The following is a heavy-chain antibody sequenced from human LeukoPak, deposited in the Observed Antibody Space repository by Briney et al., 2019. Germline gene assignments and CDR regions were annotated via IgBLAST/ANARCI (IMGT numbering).Heavy chain of an antibody. Sequence: PSETLSLTCAVYGVSFSGYYWSWIRQPPGKGLEWIGEINHSGSTNYNPSLKSRVTISVETSKNQFSLKLSSVTAADTAVCYCARGLSSSYAYYYYYYMDVWGKGTTVTVSS. CDR2: INHSGST. J-gene: IGHJ6*03. CDR3: ARGLSSSYAYYYYYYMDV. D-gene: IGHD6-13*01. CDR1: GVSFSGYY. V-gene: IGHV4-34*01.